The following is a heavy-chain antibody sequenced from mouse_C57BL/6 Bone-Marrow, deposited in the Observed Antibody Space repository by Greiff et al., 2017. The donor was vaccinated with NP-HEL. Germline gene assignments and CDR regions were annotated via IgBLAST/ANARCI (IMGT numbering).Heavy chain of an antibody. V-gene: IGHV7-3*01. D-gene: IGHD2-4*01. Sequence: EVKLMESGGGLVQPGGSLSLSCAASGFTFTDYYMSWVRQPPGKALEWLGFIRNKANGYTTEYSASVKGRFTISRDNSQSILYLEMNALRAEDSATYYCARSIYYDYADDPVYAMDYGGQGTSVTVSS. J-gene: IGHJ4*01. CDR1: GFTFTDYY. CDR2: IRNKANGYTT. CDR3: ARSIYYDYADDPVYAMDY.